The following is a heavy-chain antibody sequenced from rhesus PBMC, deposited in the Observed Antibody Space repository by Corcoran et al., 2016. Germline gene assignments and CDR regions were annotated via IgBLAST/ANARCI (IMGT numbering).Heavy chain of an antibody. V-gene: IGHV1-180*01. CDR2: IDPYNGNK. D-gene: IGHD7-45*01. Sequence: QVQLVQSGAEIKQPGASVKLSCKASGSTFISYSMPRVIQAPGQGLEWIGLIDPYNGNKGYAQNCQGRVTITTDTSTSTGYMELSSLRSEDTAVYYCTRALTGYFDYWGQGVLVTVSS. J-gene: IGHJ4*01. CDR1: GSTFISYS. CDR3: TRALTGYFDY.